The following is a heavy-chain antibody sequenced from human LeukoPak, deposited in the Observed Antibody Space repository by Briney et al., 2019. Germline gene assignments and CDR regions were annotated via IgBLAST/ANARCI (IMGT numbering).Heavy chain of an antibody. Sequence: GGSLRLPCAASWFSFSNYAMHWVRQAPGKGLEYVSAISSNGDITYYANSVKGRFTISRDNSKNTLYLQMGSLRAEDMAVYYCAKGYSYGDYWGQGTLVTVSS. CDR1: WFSFSNYA. D-gene: IGHD5-18*01. CDR3: AKGYSYGDY. CDR2: ISSNGDIT. J-gene: IGHJ4*02. V-gene: IGHV3-64*01.